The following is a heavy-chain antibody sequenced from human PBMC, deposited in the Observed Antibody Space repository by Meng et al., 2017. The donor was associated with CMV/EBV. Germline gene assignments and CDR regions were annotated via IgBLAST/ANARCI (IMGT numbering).Heavy chain of an antibody. D-gene: IGHD6-19*01. CDR2: IHPSDSDT. CDR1: GYSFNTYW. J-gene: IGHJ4*02. V-gene: IGHV5-51*01. Sequence: GESLKISCKGSGYSFNTYWIGWVRQMPGKGLEWMGIIHPSDSDTRYSPPFQGQVTISVDKSISTAYLQWSSLKASDTAMYYCARLRSGWSPFDYWGQGTLVTVSS. CDR3: ARLRSGWSPFDY.